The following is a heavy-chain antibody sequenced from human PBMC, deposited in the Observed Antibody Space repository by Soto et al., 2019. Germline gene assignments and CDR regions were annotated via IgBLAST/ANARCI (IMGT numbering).Heavy chain of an antibody. V-gene: IGHV4-59*06. J-gene: IGHJ4*02. Sequence: PSETLSLTCTFSGCSISSYYWSWIRQPPGKGLEWIGYIYYSGSTYYNPSLKSRVTISVDTSKNQFSLKLSSVTAADTAVYYCARSGYSYGPNPLLYWGQGTLVTVSS. CDR1: GCSISSYY. D-gene: IGHD5-18*01. CDR2: IYYSGST. CDR3: ARSGYSYGPNPLLY.